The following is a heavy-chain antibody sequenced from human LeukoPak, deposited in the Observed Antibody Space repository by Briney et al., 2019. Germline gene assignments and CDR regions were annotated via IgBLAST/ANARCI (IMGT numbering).Heavy chain of an antibody. CDR1: GGTFSSYA. CDR2: IIPIFGTA. Sequence: ASVKVSCKASGGTFSSYAISWVRQAPGQGLEWMGGIIPIFGTANYAQKFRGRVTITADESTSTAYMELSSLRSEDTAVYYCARSGFLTTVNWFDPWGQGTLVTVSS. CDR3: ARSGFLTTVNWFDP. D-gene: IGHD4-11*01. J-gene: IGHJ5*02. V-gene: IGHV1-69*13.